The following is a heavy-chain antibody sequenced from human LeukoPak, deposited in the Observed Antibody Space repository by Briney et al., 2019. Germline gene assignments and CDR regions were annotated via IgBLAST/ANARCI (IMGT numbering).Heavy chain of an antibody. J-gene: IGHJ4*02. V-gene: IGHV3-74*01. CDR2: INSDGSSI. CDR1: GFTFSSYW. CDR3: ARGRPHGNDY. Sequence: GGSLRLSCAASGFTFSSYWMNWVRQAPGKGLVWVSRINSDGSSISYADSVKGRFSISRDNAKNTLYLQMNSLRVEDTAVYYCARGRPHGNDYWGQGTLVTVSS. D-gene: IGHD4-23*01.